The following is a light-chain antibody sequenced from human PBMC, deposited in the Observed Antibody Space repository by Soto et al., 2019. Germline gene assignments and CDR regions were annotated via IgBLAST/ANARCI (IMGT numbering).Light chain of an antibody. J-gene: IGLJ2*01. CDR3: CSYAGSSNYDDVV. V-gene: IGLV2-23*02. Sequence: QSALTQPASASGSPGQSITISCTGTSSDVGSYNLVSWYQQHPGKAPKLMIYEVSKRPSGVSNRFSGSKSGNTASLTISGRHAEEEAAYYCCSYAGSSNYDDVVFGGGTKLTVL. CDR1: SSDVGSYNL. CDR2: EVS.